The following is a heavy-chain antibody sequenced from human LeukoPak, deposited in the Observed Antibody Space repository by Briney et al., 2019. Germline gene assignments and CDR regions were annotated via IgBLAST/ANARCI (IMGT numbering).Heavy chain of an antibody. J-gene: IGHJ4*02. D-gene: IGHD2-15*01. CDR1: GGSISSYY. Sequence: SETLSLTCTVSGGSISSYYWSWIRQPPGKGLEWIGYIYYSGSTNYNASLTNRVTISVVTSKNQFSLKLSSVTAADTAVYYCAREVGYCSGGSCYSYFDYWGQGTLVTVSS. CDR3: AREVGYCSGGSCYSYFDY. CDR2: IYYSGST. V-gene: IGHV4-59*01.